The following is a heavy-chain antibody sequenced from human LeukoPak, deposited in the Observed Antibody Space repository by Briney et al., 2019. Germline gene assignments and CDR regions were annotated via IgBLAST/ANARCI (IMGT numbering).Heavy chain of an antibody. V-gene: IGHV3-33*01. D-gene: IGHD6-19*01. CDR3: ARDRTLYSSAPGGDY. Sequence: GRSPRLSCAASGFTFSSYGMHWVRQAPGKGLEWVAVIWYDGSNKYYADSVKGRFTISRDNSKNTLYLQMNSLRAEDTAVYYCARDRTLYSSAPGGDYWGQGTLVTVSS. J-gene: IGHJ4*02. CDR2: IWYDGSNK. CDR1: GFTFSSYG.